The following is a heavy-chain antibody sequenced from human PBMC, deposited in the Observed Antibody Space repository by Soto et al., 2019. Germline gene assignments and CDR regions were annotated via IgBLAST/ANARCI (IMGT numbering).Heavy chain of an antibody. CDR2: ISSSSSTI. CDR1: GFPFSSYT. V-gene: IGHV3-48*02. CDR3: ARSAAVAEYFQH. D-gene: IGHD6-19*01. Sequence: EVQLVESGGALLRPGGSLGLSFEASGFPFSSYTLNWVAKPQGKGLEWVSYISSSSSTIYYADSVKGRFTISRDNAKNSLYLQMNSLRDEDTAVYYCARSAAVAEYFQHWGQGTLVTVSS. J-gene: IGHJ1*01.